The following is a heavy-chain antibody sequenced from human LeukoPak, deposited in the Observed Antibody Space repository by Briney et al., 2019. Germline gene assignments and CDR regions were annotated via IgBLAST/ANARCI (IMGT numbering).Heavy chain of an antibody. V-gene: IGHV1-18*01. D-gene: IGHD4-17*01. J-gene: IGHJ4*01. Sequence: ASVKVSCKASGYTFTSYGISWVRQAPGQGLEWMGWINTHNGYTEYGHNVQGRVTMTTDTSTDTAYMELRSLTSNDTAVYYCARGVRVYRDYQDYWGQGTPVTVSS. CDR3: ARGVRVYRDYQDY. CDR2: INTHNGYT. CDR1: GYTFTSYG.